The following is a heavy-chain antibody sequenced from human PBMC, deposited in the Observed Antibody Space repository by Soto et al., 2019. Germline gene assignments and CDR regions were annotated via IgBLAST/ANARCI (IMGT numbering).Heavy chain of an antibody. CDR2: IWYDGSNK. J-gene: IGHJ3*02. CDR3: VLGYCTNGVCYGDAFDI. Sequence: GGSLRLSCAASGFTFSSYGMHWVRQAPGKGLEWVAVIWYDGSNKYYADSVKGRFTISRDNSKNTLYLQMNSLRAEDTAVFYCVLGYCTNGVCYGDAFDIWGQGTMVTVSS. CDR1: GFTFSSYG. D-gene: IGHD2-8*01. V-gene: IGHV3-33*01.